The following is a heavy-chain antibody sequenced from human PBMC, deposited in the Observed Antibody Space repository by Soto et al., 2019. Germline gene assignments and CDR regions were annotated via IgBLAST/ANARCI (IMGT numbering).Heavy chain of an antibody. D-gene: IGHD3-22*01. CDR3: AREVGVTGTFDY. J-gene: IGHJ4*02. Sequence: PSETLSLTCTVSGGSISSYYWSWIRQPPGKGLEWIGYIYYSGSTNYNPSLKSRVTISVDTSKNQFSLKLSSVTAADTAVYYCAREVGVTGTFDYWGQGTLVTVSS. CDR1: GGSISSYY. CDR2: IYYSGST. V-gene: IGHV4-59*01.